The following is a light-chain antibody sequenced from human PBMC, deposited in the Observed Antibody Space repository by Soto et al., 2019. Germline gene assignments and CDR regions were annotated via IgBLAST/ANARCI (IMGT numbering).Light chain of an antibody. V-gene: IGLV1-47*02. CDR3: AAWDDSLSGLV. Sequence: QSVLTQPPSASGTPGQRVTISCSGSSSNIRSNDVYWYQHLPGAAPKLIIYSNNQRPSGVPDRFSGFKSGTSASLAISELRSEDEADYYCAAWDDSLSGLVFGGGTKLTVL. J-gene: IGLJ2*01. CDR1: SSNIRSND. CDR2: SNN.